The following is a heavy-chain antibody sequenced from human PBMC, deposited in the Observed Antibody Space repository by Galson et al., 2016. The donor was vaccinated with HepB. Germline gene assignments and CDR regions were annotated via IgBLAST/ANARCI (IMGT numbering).Heavy chain of an antibody. D-gene: IGHD3-3*01. CDR1: GGSINSGNYY. V-gene: IGHV4-61*02. J-gene: IGHJ5*02. Sequence: TLSLTCTVSGGSINSGNYYWSWIRQPAGKGLEWIGRIFTSGTTRYNPSLKSRVTISLDTPKNQFSLKVNSVTAADTAGYFCARVEADYDFWSAAGSGPWGQGTLVTVSS. CDR2: IFTSGTT. CDR3: ARVEADYDFWSAAGSGP.